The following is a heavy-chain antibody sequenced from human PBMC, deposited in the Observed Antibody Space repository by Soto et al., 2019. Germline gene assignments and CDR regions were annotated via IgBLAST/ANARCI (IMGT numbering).Heavy chain of an antibody. Sequence: EVQLVESGGGLVKPGGSLRLSCAASGFSFSTFTMNWVRQAPGKGLEWVSSIDTSSTYIYYADSVTGRFTISRDNAKKWGDLRMHSLRAEGRAVDDGAREKGSHNWNDGLMGVWGQGTAVTVCS. CDR2: IDTSSTYI. V-gene: IGHV3-21*02. CDR3: AREKGSHNWNDGLMGV. J-gene: IGHJ6*02. CDR1: GFSFSTFT. D-gene: IGHD1-20*01.